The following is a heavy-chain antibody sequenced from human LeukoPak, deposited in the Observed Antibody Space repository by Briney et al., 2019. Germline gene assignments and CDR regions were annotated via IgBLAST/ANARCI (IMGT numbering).Heavy chain of an antibody. D-gene: IGHD5-12*01. CDR1: GGSFSGYY. CDR2: INHSGST. V-gene: IGHV4-34*01. Sequence: PSETLSLTCAVYGGSFSGYYWSWIRQPPGKGLEWIGEINHSGSTNYNPSLKSRVTISVDTSKNQFSLKLSSVTAADTAVYYCARGLRRGNWFDPWGQGTLVTVSS. CDR3: ARGLRRGNWFDP. J-gene: IGHJ5*02.